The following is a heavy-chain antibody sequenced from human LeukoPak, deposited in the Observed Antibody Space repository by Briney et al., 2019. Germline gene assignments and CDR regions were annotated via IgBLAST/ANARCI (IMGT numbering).Heavy chain of an antibody. D-gene: IGHD3-10*01. CDR2: IYPGDSDT. V-gene: IGHV5-51*01. Sequence: GESLKISCKGSGYSFTSYWIGWVRQMPGKGLEWMGIIYPGDSDTRYSPSFQGQVTISADKSISTAYLQWSSLKASDTAMYYCPRVGLGLLWFGELLPTPTGFDYWGQGTLVTVSS. CDR3: PRVGLGLLWFGELLPTPTGFDY. CDR1: GYSFTSYW. J-gene: IGHJ4*02.